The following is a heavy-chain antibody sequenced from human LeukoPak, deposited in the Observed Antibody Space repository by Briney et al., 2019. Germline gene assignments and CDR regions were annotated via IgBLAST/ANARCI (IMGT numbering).Heavy chain of an antibody. D-gene: IGHD3-10*01. V-gene: IGHV4-39*01. CDR3: ARYVVYGSGKYYFDY. CDR1: GGSVSSTTYY. Sequence: SETLSLTCTVSGGSVSSTTYYWSWIRPPPGKGLEWIASINYSGSTYYNPSLKSRVTISVDTSEYQFSLKLSSVTAADTAVYYCARYVVYGSGKYYFDYWGQGTLVTVSS. J-gene: IGHJ4*02. CDR2: INYSGST.